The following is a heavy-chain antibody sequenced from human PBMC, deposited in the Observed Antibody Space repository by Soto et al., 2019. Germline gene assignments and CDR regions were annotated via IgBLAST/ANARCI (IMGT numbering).Heavy chain of an antibody. CDR1: GGSISSYY. CDR3: ARLRGYSSDLWDYYYYYGMDV. D-gene: IGHD6-19*01. V-gene: IGHV4-59*01. J-gene: IGHJ6*02. CDR2: IYYSGST. Sequence: SETLSLTCTVSGGSISSYYWSWIRQPPGKGLEWIGYIYYSGSTNYNPSLKSRVTISVDTSKNQFSLKLSSVTAADTAVYYCARLRGYSSDLWDYYYYYGMDVWGQGTTVTVSS.